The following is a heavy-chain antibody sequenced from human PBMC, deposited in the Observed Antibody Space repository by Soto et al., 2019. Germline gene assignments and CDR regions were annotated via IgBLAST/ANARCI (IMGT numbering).Heavy chain of an antibody. CDR1: GGSISRYY. CDR2: MYNTGST. J-gene: IGHJ6*02. V-gene: IGHV4-59*01. D-gene: IGHD2-21*02. Sequence: QVRLQESGPGLVKPSETLSLTCTVSGGSISRYYWSWIRQPPGKGLEWIGDMYNTGSTIYNPSLKSRVTISLDTSKNQFSLKLNSVTAADTAVYYCARDLWGYCGADCYPLDVWGQGTTVTVSS. CDR3: ARDLWGYCGADCYPLDV.